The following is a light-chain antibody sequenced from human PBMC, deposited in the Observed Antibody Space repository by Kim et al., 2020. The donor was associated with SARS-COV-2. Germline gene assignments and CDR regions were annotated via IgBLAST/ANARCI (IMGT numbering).Light chain of an antibody. J-gene: IGLJ1*01. CDR2: GSS. V-gene: IGLV1-40*01. Sequence: QSVLTQPPSVSAAPGQRVTISCTGSSSNIGAGYDVNWYQQFPGTAPELLIYGSSIRPSGVPDRFSGSKSGTSASLAITGLQAEDETDYYCQSYDSSLSGYVFGTGTKVTGL. CDR1: SSNIGAGYD. CDR3: QSYDSSLSGYV.